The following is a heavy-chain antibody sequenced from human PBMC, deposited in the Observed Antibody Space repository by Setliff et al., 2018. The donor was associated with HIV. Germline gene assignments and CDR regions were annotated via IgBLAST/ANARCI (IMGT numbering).Heavy chain of an antibody. J-gene: IGHJ6*03. V-gene: IGHV4-39*01. D-gene: IGHD3-10*01. Sequence: SETLSLTCTVSGDSIGSSSYYWAWIRQPPGKGLEWIGNIYYSGSTYYNPSLKTRVTISVDGSKNQFSLKLSSVTAADTAVYYCARQITMVRGVYQPYYYYYMDVWGKGTTVTVSS. CDR1: GDSIGSSSYY. CDR2: IYYSGST. CDR3: ARQITMVRGVYQPYYYYYMDV.